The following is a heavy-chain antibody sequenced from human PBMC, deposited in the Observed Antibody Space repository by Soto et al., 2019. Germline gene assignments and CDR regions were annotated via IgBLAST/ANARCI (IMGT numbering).Heavy chain of an antibody. CDR2: IYYSGST. V-gene: IGHV4-61*08. CDR3: ARKYSSSWYGSYYYYGMDV. Sequence: SETLSLTCAVSGGSISSGGYSWSWIRQPPGKGLEWIGYIYYSGSTNYNPSLKSRVTISVDTSKNQFSLKLSSVTAADTAVYYCARKYSSSWYGSYYYYGMDVWGQGTTVTVSS. J-gene: IGHJ6*02. D-gene: IGHD6-13*01. CDR1: GGSISSGGYS.